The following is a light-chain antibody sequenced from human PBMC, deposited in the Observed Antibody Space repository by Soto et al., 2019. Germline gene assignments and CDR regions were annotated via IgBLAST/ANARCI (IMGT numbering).Light chain of an antibody. CDR3: QQYNDWPLT. CDR1: QSVSSN. Sequence: MTQSPSTLSLVRGERATLSCRASQSVSSNLAWYQQKPGQGPRLLIYGASTRATDIPGRFSGSGSGTEFTLTISSLQSEDFAVYYCQQYNDWPLTFGGGTKVDIK. CDR2: GAS. V-gene: IGKV3-15*01. J-gene: IGKJ4*01.